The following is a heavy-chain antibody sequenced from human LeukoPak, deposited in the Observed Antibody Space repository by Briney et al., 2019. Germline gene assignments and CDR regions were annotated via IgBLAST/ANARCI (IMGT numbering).Heavy chain of an antibody. V-gene: IGHV3-15*01. Sequence: ETLSLTCAVYGGSFSGYYWSWVRQAPGKGLEWVGRIKSKTDGGTTDYAAPVKGRFTISRDDSKNTLYLQMNSLKTEDTAVYYCTTDLPAYYYDSSGYYLGGVDYCGQGTLVTVSS. D-gene: IGHD3-22*01. J-gene: IGHJ4*02. CDR1: GGSFSGYY. CDR3: TTDLPAYYYDSSGYYLGGVDY. CDR2: IKSKTDGGTT.